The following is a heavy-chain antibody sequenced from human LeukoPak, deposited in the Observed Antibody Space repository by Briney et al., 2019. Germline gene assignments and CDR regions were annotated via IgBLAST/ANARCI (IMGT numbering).Heavy chain of an antibody. Sequence: SVKVSCKASGGTFSSYAISWVRQAPGQGLEWMGGIIPFFDTPNYADKFQGRVTIAADESTSTAYMELSSLESEDTAVYYCARASAGSGSYTQHYYMDVWGKGTTVTVSS. D-gene: IGHD3-10*01. CDR1: GGTFSSYA. CDR3: ARASAGSGSYTQHYYMDV. J-gene: IGHJ6*03. V-gene: IGHV1-69*13. CDR2: IIPFFDTP.